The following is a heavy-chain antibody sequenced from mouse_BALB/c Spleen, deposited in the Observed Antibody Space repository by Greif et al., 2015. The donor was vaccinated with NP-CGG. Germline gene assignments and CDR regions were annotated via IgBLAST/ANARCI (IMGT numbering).Heavy chain of an antibody. Sequence: QVQLKQSGPGLVAPSQSLSITCTVSGFSLTSYGVHWVRQPPGKGLEWLVVIWSDGSTTYNSALKSRLSISKDNSKSQVFLKMNSLQTDDTAMYYCARAHRYDPFYYAMDYWGQGTSVTVSS. CDR2: IWSDGST. J-gene: IGHJ4*01. V-gene: IGHV2-6*02. D-gene: IGHD2-14*01. CDR3: ARAHRYDPFYYAMDY. CDR1: GFSLTSYG.